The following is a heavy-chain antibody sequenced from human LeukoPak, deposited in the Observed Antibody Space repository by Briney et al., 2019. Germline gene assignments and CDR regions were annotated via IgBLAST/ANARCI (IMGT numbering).Heavy chain of an antibody. J-gene: IGHJ3*02. CDR1: GFTFSSYA. V-gene: IGHV3-23*01. CDR3: AKTSLVADDAFDI. Sequence: GGSLRLSCAASGFTFSSYAMSWVRQAPGKGLEWVSAISGSGGSTYYADSVKGRFTISRDNSKNTLYLQMNRLRAEDTAVYYCAKTSLVADDAFDIWGQGTMVTVSS. D-gene: IGHD2-15*01. CDR2: ISGSGGST.